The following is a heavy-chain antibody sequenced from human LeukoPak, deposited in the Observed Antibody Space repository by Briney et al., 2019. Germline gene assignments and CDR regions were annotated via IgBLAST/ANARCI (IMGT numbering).Heavy chain of an antibody. D-gene: IGHD6-19*01. CDR2: IYYSGST. J-gene: IGHJ5*02. Sequence: PSETLSLTCTVSGGSISNGDYYWSWIRQPPGKGLEWIGYIYYSGSTYYNPSLKSRVTISVDTSKNQFSLRLSSVTAADTAVYYCARYVSVAGRNNWFDPWGQGTLVTVSS. CDR3: ARYVSVAGRNNWFDP. CDR1: GGSISNGDYY. V-gene: IGHV4-30-4*01.